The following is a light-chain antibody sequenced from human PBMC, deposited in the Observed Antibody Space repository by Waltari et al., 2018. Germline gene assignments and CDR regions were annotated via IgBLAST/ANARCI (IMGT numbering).Light chain of an antibody. CDR2: KAS. V-gene: IGKV1-5*03. CDR3: QQYNSYSGLT. Sequence: DIQMTQSPSTLSASVGDRVILTCRTSQSISRWLAWYQQKPGKAPKLLIFKASTLDSGVTSRLSGSGSGTEFTLNISSLQADDFATYYCQQYNSYSGLTFGGGTKVEIK. CDR1: QSISRW. J-gene: IGKJ4*01.